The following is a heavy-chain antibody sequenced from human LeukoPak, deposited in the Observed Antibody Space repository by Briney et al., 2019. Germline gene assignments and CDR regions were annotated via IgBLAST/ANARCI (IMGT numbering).Heavy chain of an antibody. Sequence: PGGSLRLSCAASGFTFSSYAMHWVRQAPGKGLEWVAVISYDGSNKYYADSVKGRFTISRDNSKNTLYLQMNSLRAEDTAVYYCARDPLWGGEVTILDYWGQGTLVTVSS. J-gene: IGHJ4*02. CDR2: ISYDGSNK. CDR1: GFTFSSYA. CDR3: ARDPLWGGEVTILDY. D-gene: IGHD3-3*01. V-gene: IGHV3-30*04.